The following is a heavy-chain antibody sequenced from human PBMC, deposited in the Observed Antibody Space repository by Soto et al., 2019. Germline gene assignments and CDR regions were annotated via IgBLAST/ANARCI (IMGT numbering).Heavy chain of an antibody. CDR3: ARVPYSSSSLGFDY. V-gene: IGHV1-3*01. CDR2: INGGNGNT. CDR1: GYTFTSYA. Sequence: ASVKVSCKASGYTFTSYAIHLVRQAPGQRLEWMGWINGGNGNTKYSQKFQGRVTLTRDTSASTAYMELSSLISEDTAVYYCARVPYSSSSLGFDYWGQGTLVTVSS. D-gene: IGHD6-6*01. J-gene: IGHJ4*02.